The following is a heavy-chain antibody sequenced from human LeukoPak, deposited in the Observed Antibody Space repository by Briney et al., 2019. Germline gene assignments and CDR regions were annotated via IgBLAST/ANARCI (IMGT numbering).Heavy chain of an antibody. J-gene: IGHJ5*02. CDR3: ARGPKNFWRTFDP. CDR2: INRSGST. D-gene: IGHD3-3*01. Sequence: SETLSLTCAVYGGSFSGYYWSWIRQPPGKGLEWIGEINRSGSTNYNPSLKSRVTISVDTSKNQFSLKLSSVTAADTAVYYCARGPKNFWRTFDPWGQGTLVTVSS. CDR1: GGSFSGYY. V-gene: IGHV4-34*01.